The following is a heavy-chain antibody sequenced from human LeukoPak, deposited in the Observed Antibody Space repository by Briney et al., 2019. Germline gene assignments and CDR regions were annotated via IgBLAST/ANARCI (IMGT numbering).Heavy chain of an antibody. CDR3: ARDYCSSTSCLFDY. D-gene: IGHD2-2*01. CDR2: INPNSGDT. CDR1: GYTFTGYH. Sequence: RASVKVSCKASGYTFTGYHMHWVRQAPGQGLEWMGRINPNSGDTNYAQEFQGRVTMTRDTSISTAYVELSRLRSDDTAVYYCARDYCSSTSCLFDYWGQGTLVTVSS. J-gene: IGHJ4*02. V-gene: IGHV1-2*06.